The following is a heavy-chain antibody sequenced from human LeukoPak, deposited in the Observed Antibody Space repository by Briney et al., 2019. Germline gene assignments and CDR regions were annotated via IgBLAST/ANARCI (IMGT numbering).Heavy chain of an antibody. V-gene: IGHV3-49*04. CDR1: GFTFGDYA. Sequence: GGSLRLSCTASGFTFGDYAMRWVRQAPGKGLEWVGFIRSKAYGGTTEYAASVKGRFTISRDDSKSIAYLQMNSLKTEDTAVYYCTRDPLRFYYYGMDVWGQGTTVTVSS. CDR2: IRSKAYGGTT. CDR3: TRDPLRFYYYGMDV. J-gene: IGHJ6*02. D-gene: IGHD3-16*01.